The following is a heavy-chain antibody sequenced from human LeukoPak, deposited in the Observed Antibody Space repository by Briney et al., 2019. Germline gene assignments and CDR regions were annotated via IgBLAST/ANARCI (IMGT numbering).Heavy chain of an antibody. CDR3: ARAIGGYCSGGSCYSLHYYYYYGMDV. J-gene: IGHJ6*02. D-gene: IGHD2-15*01. Sequence: DSVKGRFTISRDNAKNSVYLQMNSLRAEDTAVYYCARAIGGYCSGGSCYSLHYYYYYGMDVWGQGTTVTVSS. V-gene: IGHV3-11*06.